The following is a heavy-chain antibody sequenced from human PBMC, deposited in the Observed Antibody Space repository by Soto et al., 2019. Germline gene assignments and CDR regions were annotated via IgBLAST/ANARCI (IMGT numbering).Heavy chain of an antibody. D-gene: IGHD3-10*01. CDR1: GYTFTNYG. Sequence: GASVKVSCKASGYTFTNYGISWVRQAPGQGLEWMGWINVYNGNTKYAQQVQGIVTMTTDTSTSTAYMELRSLRSDDTAVYYCARGVGSGSYYNQYNWFDPWGQGTLVTVSS. CDR2: INVYNGNT. V-gene: IGHV1-18*01. J-gene: IGHJ5*02. CDR3: ARGVGSGSYYNQYNWFDP.